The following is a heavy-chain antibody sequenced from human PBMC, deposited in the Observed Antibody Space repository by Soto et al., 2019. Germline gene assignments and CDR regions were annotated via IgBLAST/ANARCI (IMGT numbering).Heavy chain of an antibody. V-gene: IGHV1-69*12. CDR3: ARDKDRLQLGGNYYYILDV. Sequence: QVQLVQSGAEVKKPGSSVKVSCKASGGTFSTSAISWVRQAPGQGLEWVGGIMPVFPTPDYAQNFQGRATITADESTTTAYLELTSLRADDTAVYYCARDKDRLQLGGNYYYILDVWGQGTAITVSS. J-gene: IGHJ6*02. CDR2: IMPVFPTP. D-gene: IGHD1-1*01. CDR1: GGTFSTSA.